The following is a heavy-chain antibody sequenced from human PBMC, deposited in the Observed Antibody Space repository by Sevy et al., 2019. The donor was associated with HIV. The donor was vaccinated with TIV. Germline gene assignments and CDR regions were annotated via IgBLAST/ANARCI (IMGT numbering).Heavy chain of an antibody. J-gene: IGHJ3*02. V-gene: IGHV4-59*08. Sequence: SETLSLTCTVSGGSINSDHWNWIRQPPGKGLEWMGYVYYTGGTNYNPSLKNRVTISVDRTKNQFSLKLTSVTAADTAVYYCARRNDFDIWGQRTMVTVSS. CDR1: GGSINSDH. CDR2: VYYTGGT. CDR3: ARRNDFDI.